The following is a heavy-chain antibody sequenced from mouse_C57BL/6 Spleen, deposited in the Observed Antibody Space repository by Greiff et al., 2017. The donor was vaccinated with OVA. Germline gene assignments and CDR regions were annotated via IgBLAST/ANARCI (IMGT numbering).Heavy chain of an antibody. Sequence: QVQLQPSGAELAKPGASVKLSCKASGYTFTSYWMHWVKQRPGQGLEWIGYINPSSGSTKYNQQFKDKATLTADKSSSTAYMQLSSLTYEDSAVYYCARDYDYWYFDVWGTGTTVTVSS. CDR2: INPSSGST. J-gene: IGHJ1*03. CDR3: ARDYDYWYFDV. CDR1: GYTFTSYW. V-gene: IGHV1-7*01. D-gene: IGHD2-4*01.